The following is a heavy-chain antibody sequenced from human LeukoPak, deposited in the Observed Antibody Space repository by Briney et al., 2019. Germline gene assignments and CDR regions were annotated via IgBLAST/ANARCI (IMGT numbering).Heavy chain of an antibody. D-gene: IGHD2-15*01. J-gene: IGHJ4*02. CDR3: ARVFSGCSGSSCYGY. CDR1: GFTFSSYW. V-gene: IGHV3-7*05. Sequence: RGSPRLSCAASGFTFSSYWMSWVRQAPGKGLEWVANIKQDGSEKYYVDSVKGRFTISRDNAKNSLYLQMNSLRAEDTAVYYCARVFSGCSGSSCYGYWGQGTVATLSS. CDR2: IKQDGSEK.